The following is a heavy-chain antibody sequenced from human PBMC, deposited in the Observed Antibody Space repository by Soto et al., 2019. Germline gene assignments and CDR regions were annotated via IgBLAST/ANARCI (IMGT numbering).Heavy chain of an antibody. V-gene: IGHV3-15*07. CDR2: IKSKVAGGTT. Sequence: EVQLVESGGGLVKPGGSLTLSCAASGFPFTNGWMNWVRQAPGKGLEWLGHIKSKVAGGTTDFAAPGKGRFTISRDDSKNMVYLHMSSLKTEDTAVYYCTTVHGEEQWCLDYWGQGTLVTVSS. CDR3: TTVHGEEQWCLDY. CDR1: GFPFTNGW. D-gene: IGHD6-19*01. J-gene: IGHJ4*02.